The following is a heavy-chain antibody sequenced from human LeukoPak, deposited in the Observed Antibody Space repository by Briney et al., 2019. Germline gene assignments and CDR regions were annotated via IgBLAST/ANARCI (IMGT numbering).Heavy chain of an antibody. Sequence: SETLSLTCTVTGDSISSTSYYWGWIRQLPGKGLEWIGSIYYSGSTYYNPSLKSRVTISVDTSKNQFSLKLSSVTAADTAVYYCARNSYHYGMDVWGQGTTVTVSS. CDR1: GDSISSTSYY. CDR3: ARNSYHYGMDV. CDR2: IYYSGST. V-gene: IGHV4-39*01. D-gene: IGHD2-21*01. J-gene: IGHJ6*02.